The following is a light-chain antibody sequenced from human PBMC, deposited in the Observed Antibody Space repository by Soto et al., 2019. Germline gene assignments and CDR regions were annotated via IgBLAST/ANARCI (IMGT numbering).Light chain of an antibody. CDR3: AAWDDSLKGVV. CDR1: SSNIGRNT. J-gene: IGLJ2*01. CDR2: SND. V-gene: IGLV1-44*01. Sequence: QSAVTQPPSASGTPGQRVTIACSGSSSNIGRNTVHWYQQFPGTAPKLLIYSNDQRPSGVPDRFSGSKSGSSASLAISGLQSEDEADYYCAAWDDSLKGVVFGGGTKLTVL.